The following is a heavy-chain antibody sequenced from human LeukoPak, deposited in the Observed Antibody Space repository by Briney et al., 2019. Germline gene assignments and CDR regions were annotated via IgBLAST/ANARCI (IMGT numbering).Heavy chain of an antibody. Sequence: GGSLRLSCAASGFTVSTNCMTWVRQAPGKGLEWVSTIYSGGTTYYADSVMGRFTISRHNSRNTLYLQMNSLRAEDTAVYYCARVDTVMAYYFDHWGQGTMVTVSS. D-gene: IGHD5-18*01. V-gene: IGHV3-53*04. CDR3: ARVDTVMAYYFDH. CDR2: IYSGGTT. J-gene: IGHJ3*01. CDR1: GFTVSTNC.